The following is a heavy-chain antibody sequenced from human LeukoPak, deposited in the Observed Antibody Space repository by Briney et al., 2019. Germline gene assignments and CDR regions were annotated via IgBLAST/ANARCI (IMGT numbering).Heavy chain of an antibody. CDR2: ISYSGST. CDR3: ARPRPGGSSGGIDY. D-gene: IGHD2-15*01. Sequence: SETLSLTCTVSGGSISSYYWSWIRQPPGKGLEWIGYISYSGSTNYSPSLKSRVTMSVDTSKNQFSLKLSSVTAADTAVYYCARPRPGGSSGGIDYWGQGTLVTVSS. V-gene: IGHV4-59*12. J-gene: IGHJ4*02. CDR1: GGSISSYY.